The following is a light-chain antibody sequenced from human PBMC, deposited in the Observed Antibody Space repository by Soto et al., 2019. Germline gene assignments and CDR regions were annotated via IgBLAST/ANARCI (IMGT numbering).Light chain of an antibody. CDR3: QHYNSYSEA. Sequence: DIQMTQSPSTLSGSVGDRVTITCRASQTISSWLAWYQQKPGKAPKLLIYKASTLKSGVPSRFSGSGSGTEFTLTICSLKPDDFAAYYCQHYNSYSEAFGQGTKVELK. J-gene: IGKJ1*01. V-gene: IGKV1-5*03. CDR2: KAS. CDR1: QTISSW.